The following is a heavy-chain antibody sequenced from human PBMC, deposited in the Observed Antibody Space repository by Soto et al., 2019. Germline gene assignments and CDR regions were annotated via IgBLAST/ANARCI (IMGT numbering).Heavy chain of an antibody. Sequence: PSETLSLTCTVSGDSIISGGYYWTWIRQHPGRGLEWIGYIYYSGTTYYNPSLKSRVLILVDTSNNQFSLNLRSVTAADTATYYCARDITGYSGIDVWGQGTTVTVS. V-gene: IGHV4-31*03. D-gene: IGHD3-9*01. J-gene: IGHJ6*02. CDR3: ARDITGYSGIDV. CDR1: GDSIISGGYY. CDR2: IYYSGTT.